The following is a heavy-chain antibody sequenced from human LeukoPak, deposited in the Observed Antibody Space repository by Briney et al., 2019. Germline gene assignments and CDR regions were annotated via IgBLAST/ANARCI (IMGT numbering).Heavy chain of an antibody. Sequence: SETLSLTCTVSGGSISSYYWSWIRQPPGKGLEWIGYIYYSGSTNYNPSLKSRVTISVDTSKNQFSLKLSSVTAADTAVYYCARLCPGITALDDYWGXGTLVTVSS. CDR3: ARLCPGITALDDY. CDR2: IYYSGST. D-gene: IGHD1-20*01. CDR1: GGSISSYY. V-gene: IGHV4-59*08. J-gene: IGHJ4*02.